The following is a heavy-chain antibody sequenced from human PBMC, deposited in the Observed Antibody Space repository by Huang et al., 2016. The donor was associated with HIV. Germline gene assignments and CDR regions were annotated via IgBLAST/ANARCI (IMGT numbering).Heavy chain of an antibody. Sequence: EVQLVQSGAVVKKPGESLKISCKGSGYTFNGYWIGWVRQMPGKGLEWMGNLYPGESDTTYIPSFQGKVTISADKSISTAYLQWSGLKASDTAMYYCARQGVGDFVVEPTGLGAFDIWGQGTMVTVSS. CDR2: LYPGESDT. CDR1: GYTFNGYW. J-gene: IGHJ3*02. V-gene: IGHV5-51*01. D-gene: IGHD2-2*01. CDR3: ARQGVGDFVVEPTGLGAFDI.